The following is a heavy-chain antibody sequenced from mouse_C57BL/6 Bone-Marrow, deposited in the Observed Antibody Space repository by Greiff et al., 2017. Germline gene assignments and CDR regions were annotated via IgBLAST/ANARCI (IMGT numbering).Heavy chain of an antibody. CDR2: IYPRSGNT. V-gene: IGHV1-81*01. CDR3: AELSYWYFDV. J-gene: IGHJ1*03. Sequence: VMLVESGAELARPGASVKLSCKASGYTFTSYGISWVKQRTGQGLEWIGEIYPRSGNTYYNEKFKGKATLTADKSSSTAYMELRSLTSEDSAVYFCAELSYWYFDVWGTGTTVTVAS. D-gene: IGHD1-1*02. CDR1: GYTFTSYG.